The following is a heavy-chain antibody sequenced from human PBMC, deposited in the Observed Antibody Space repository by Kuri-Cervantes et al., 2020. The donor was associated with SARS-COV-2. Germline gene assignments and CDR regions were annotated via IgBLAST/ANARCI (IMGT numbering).Heavy chain of an antibody. CDR2: ISYDGSNK. CDR1: GFTFSSYA. J-gene: IGHJ4*02. CDR3: ARDTLNMFTFGGVIAIGEDY. D-gene: IGHD3-16*02. V-gene: IGHV3-30-3*01. Sequence: GESLKISCAASGFTFSSYAMHWVRQAPGKGLEWVAVISYDGSNKYYADSVKGRFTISRDNAKNSLYLQMNSLRVEDTAVYYCARDTLNMFTFGGVIAIGEDYWGQGTLVTVSS.